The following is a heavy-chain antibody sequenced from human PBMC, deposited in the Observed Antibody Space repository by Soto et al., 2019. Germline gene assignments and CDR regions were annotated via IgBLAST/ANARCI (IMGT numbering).Heavy chain of an antibody. CDR1: GGSFSSYA. D-gene: IGHD2-2*01. Sequence: GASVKVSFKASGGSFSSYAISWVRQAPGQGLEWMGGIIPIFGTANYAQKFQGRVTITADESMSTAYMELSSLRSEDTAVYYCARSVIVVVPAAIEHYGMDVWGQGTTVTVSS. J-gene: IGHJ6*02. V-gene: IGHV1-69*13. CDR3: ARSVIVVVPAAIEHYGMDV. CDR2: IIPIFGTA.